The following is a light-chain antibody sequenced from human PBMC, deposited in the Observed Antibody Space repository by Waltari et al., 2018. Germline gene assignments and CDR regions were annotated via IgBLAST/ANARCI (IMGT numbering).Light chain of an antibody. CDR1: QSVSSN. Sequence: EIVMTQSPATLSVSPGERATLSCRASQSVSSNLAWYQQKPGQAPRLRIYGASIRATGIPARFSGSGSGTEFTLTISSLQSEDFAVYYCQQYNNWPLLTFGGGTKVEIK. CDR3: QQYNNWPLLT. J-gene: IGKJ4*01. CDR2: GAS. V-gene: IGKV3-15*01.